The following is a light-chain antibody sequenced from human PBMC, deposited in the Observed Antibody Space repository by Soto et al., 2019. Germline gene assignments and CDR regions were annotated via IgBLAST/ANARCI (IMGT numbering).Light chain of an antibody. J-gene: IGKJ1*01. CDR3: QQYGRT. CDR2: ATS. V-gene: IGKV3-20*01. Sequence: EIVLTQSPGTLSLSPGERATLSCRASQTISKNYIAWYQQKPGRAPRLLIYATSNRATGIADRFSGSGSGTDFSLTISRLEPEDSAVYFCQQYGRTFGQGTKVDIK. CDR1: QTISKNY.